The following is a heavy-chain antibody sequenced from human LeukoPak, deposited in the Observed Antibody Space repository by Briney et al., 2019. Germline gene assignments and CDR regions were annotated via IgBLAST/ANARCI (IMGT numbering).Heavy chain of an antibody. Sequence: PSETLSLTCTVSGGSISSYYWNWIRQPPGKGLEWIGYIYYSGSTNYNPSLKSRVTISVDTSKNQFSLKLSSVTAADTAVYYCARENGPGWDYWGQGTLVTVSS. CDR1: GGSISSYY. V-gene: IGHV4-59*12. CDR3: ARENGPGWDY. D-gene: IGHD2-8*01. CDR2: IYYSGST. J-gene: IGHJ4*02.